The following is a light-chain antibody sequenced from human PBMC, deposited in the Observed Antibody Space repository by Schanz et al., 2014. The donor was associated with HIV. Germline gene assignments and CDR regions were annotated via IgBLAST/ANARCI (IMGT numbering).Light chain of an antibody. CDR1: SSDVGDYNY. V-gene: IGLV2-8*01. CDR3: NSYAGSNNWV. J-gene: IGLJ3*02. Sequence: QSVLTQPPSASGSPGQSVTISCTGTSSDVGDYNYVSWYQQYPGKAPKLMIYDVTKRPSGVPDRFSGSKSGNTASLTVSGLQAEDEADYYCNSYAGSNNWVFGGGTKLTVL. CDR2: DVT.